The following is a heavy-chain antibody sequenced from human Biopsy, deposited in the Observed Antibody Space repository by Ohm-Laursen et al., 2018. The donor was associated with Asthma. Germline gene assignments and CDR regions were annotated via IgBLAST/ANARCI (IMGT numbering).Heavy chain of an antibody. V-gene: IGHV1-69*13. D-gene: IGHD5-12*01. Sequence: SVKVSCKASGGTFSRYAISWVRQAPGQGLEWMGGIIPIFGTSNYAQKFRGRVTFTADESTSTAYMELSSLSSEDTAVYYCARGYSGSDRIVYYYSGLEVWGLGTTVTVSS. CDR3: ARGYSGSDRIVYYYSGLEV. J-gene: IGHJ6*02. CDR1: GGTFSRYA. CDR2: IIPIFGTS.